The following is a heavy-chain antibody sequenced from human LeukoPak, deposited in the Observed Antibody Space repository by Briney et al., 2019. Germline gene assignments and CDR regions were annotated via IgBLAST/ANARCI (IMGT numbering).Heavy chain of an antibody. CDR1: GGSFSGYY. J-gene: IGHJ3*02. CDR2: INHSGST. D-gene: IGHD6-13*01. Sequence: SETLSLTCAVYGGSFSGYYWSWIRQPPGKGLEWIGEINHSGSTNYNPSLKSRVTISVDTSKNQFSLKPSSVTAADTAVYYCARAGEIAAAGFDIWGQGTMVTVSS. V-gene: IGHV4-34*01. CDR3: ARAGEIAAAGFDI.